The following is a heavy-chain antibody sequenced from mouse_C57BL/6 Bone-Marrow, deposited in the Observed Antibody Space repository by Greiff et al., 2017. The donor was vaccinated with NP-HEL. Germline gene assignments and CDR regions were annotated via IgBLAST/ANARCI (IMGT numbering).Heavy chain of an antibody. D-gene: IGHD2-3*01. Sequence: DVQLQESGPGLVKPSQSLSLTCSVTGYSITSGYYWNWIRQFPGNKLEWMGYISYDGSNNYNPSLKNRISITRDTSKNQFFLKLNSVTTEDTATYYCARDDGYCEDYWGQGTTLTVSS. V-gene: IGHV3-6*01. J-gene: IGHJ2*01. CDR2: ISYDGSN. CDR1: GYSITSGYY. CDR3: ARDDGYCEDY.